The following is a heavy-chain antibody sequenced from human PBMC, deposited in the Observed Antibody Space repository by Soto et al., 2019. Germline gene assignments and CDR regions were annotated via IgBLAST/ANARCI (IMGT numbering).Heavy chain of an antibody. J-gene: IGHJ1*01. CDR1: GYTFTNYG. Sequence: QVQLVQSGAEVKKPGASVKVSCKASGYTFTNYGINWVRQAPGQGPEWMEWISGYNGETKYAQSLHGRVTMTTDTSTSTAYMELISLRSDDTAVYYCARGGSSWSAEYYQHWGQGTLVIVSS. CDR2: ISGYNGET. D-gene: IGHD6-19*01. V-gene: IGHV1-18*01. CDR3: ARGGSSWSAEYYQH.